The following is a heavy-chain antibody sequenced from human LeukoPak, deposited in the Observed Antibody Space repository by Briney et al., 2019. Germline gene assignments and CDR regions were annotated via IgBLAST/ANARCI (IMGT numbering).Heavy chain of an antibody. CDR2: IRYDGSDK. Sequence: GGPLRLSCAASGFSFSNYGMHWVRQAPGKGLEWVAFIRYDGSDKYYADSVKGRFTISRDNFKNTLYLQMKRLRAEDTGKYYCAKKGGYQLSTFDPWGQGTLVTVSS. J-gene: IGHJ5*02. D-gene: IGHD5-12*01. CDR1: GFSFSNYG. V-gene: IGHV3-30*02. CDR3: AKKGGYQLSTFDP.